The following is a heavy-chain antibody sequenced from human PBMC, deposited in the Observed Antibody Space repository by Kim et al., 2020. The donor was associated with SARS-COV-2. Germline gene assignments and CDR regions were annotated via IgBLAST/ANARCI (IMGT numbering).Heavy chain of an antibody. CDR3: ARDNWSGGELEGFDP. V-gene: IGHV4-59*13. CDR2: IYYSGST. Sequence: SETLSLTCTVSGGSISSYYWSWIRQPPGKGLEWIGYIYYSGSTNYNPSLKSRVTISVDTSKNQFSLKLSSVTAADTAVYYCARDNWSGGELEGFDPWGQGTLVTVSS. CDR1: GGSISSYY. J-gene: IGHJ5*02. D-gene: IGHD1-1*01.